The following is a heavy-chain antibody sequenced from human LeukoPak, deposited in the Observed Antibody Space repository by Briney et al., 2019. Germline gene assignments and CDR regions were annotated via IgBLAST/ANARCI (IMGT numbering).Heavy chain of an antibody. J-gene: IGHJ4*02. V-gene: IGHV4-59*08. Sequence: SETLSLTCSVSGGSIRSYYWNWIRQPPGKGLEWIGYIYYSGRINYNPSLKSRVTISVDTSKNQFSLKLTSVTAADTAVYYCARLDSSGYYFEYWGQGTLVSVSS. D-gene: IGHD3-22*01. CDR1: GGSIRSYY. CDR3: ARLDSSGYYFEY. CDR2: IYYSGRI.